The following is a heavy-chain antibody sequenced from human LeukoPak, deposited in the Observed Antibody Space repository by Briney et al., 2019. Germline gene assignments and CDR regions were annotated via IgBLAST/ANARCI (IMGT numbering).Heavy chain of an antibody. CDR1: GFTFSSYA. CDR2: ISGSGGST. Sequence: GGSLRLSCAASGFTFSSYAMSWVRQAPGKGLEWVSAISGSGGSTYYADSVKGRFTISRDNSKNTLYLQMNSLRAEDTAVYYCARDLGAASSTPGYWGQGTLVTVPS. J-gene: IGHJ4*02. V-gene: IGHV3-23*01. D-gene: IGHD6-13*01. CDR3: ARDLGAASSTPGY.